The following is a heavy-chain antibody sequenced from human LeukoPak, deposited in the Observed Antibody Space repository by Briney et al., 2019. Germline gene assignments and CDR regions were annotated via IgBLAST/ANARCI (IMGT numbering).Heavy chain of an antibody. CDR2: IYYSGST. J-gene: IGHJ4*02. V-gene: IGHV4-38-2*01. CDR3: ARVGEEWGGPSWFHY. Sequence: PSETLSLTCAVSGVSISNGFYWGWIRQPPGKGLEWTGNIYYSGSTNYNPSLKSRVTISLDTSKNLFSLKLISVSAADTAVYYCARVGEEWGGPSWFHYRGQGALV. D-gene: IGHD3-16*01. CDR1: GVSISNGFY.